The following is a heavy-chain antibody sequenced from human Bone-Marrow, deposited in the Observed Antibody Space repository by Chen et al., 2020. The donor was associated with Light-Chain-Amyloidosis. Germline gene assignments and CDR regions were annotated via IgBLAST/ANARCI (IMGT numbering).Heavy chain of an antibody. D-gene: IGHD3-22*01. CDR2: MSGSGGST. CDR1: GFTFSSYA. Sequence: EVQLLESGGGLVQPGGSLRLSCAAPGFTFSSYAMNWVRQAPGKGLEWVSAMSGSGGSTYYADSVKGRFTISRDNSKNTLYLQMNSLRAEDTAVYYCAKDRWDYYDSSGYYGYFDYWGQGTLVTVSS. J-gene: IGHJ4*02. V-gene: IGHV3-23*01. CDR3: AKDRWDYYDSSGYYGYFDY.